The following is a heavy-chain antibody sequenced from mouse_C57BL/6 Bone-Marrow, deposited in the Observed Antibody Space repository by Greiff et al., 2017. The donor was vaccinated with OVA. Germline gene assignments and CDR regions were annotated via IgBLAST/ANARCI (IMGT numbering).Heavy chain of an antibody. V-gene: IGHV14-4*01. CDR1: GLNIKDDY. Sequence: VQLQQSGAELVRPGASVKLSCTASGLNIKDDYMHWVKQRPEQGLEWIGWIDPENGDTEYASKFQGKATITADTSSNTAYLQLSRLTSEDTAVYYLTPITTVVPYYAMDYWGQGTSVTVSS. J-gene: IGHJ4*01. D-gene: IGHD1-1*01. CDR3: TPITTVVPYYAMDY. CDR2: IDPENGDT.